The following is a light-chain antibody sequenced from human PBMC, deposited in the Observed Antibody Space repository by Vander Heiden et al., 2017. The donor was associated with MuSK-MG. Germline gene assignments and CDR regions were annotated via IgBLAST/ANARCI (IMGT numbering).Light chain of an antibody. J-gene: IGLJ2*01. V-gene: IGLV3-21*02. CDR2: DDS. CDR3: QVWDTVSDHLVV. CDR1: NIGRKS. Sequence: SYVLTQPPSVSVAPGQTATIPCGGNNIGRKSVHSYQRKPGQAPGLVVYDDSDRPSGIPERFSGSNSGNTATLTISTVEAGDEADYYCQVWDTVSDHLVVFGGGTKLTVL.